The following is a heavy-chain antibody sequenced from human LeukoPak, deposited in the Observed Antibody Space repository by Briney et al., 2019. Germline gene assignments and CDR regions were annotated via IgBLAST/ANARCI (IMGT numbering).Heavy chain of an antibody. CDR1: GFTFSSYG. Sequence: GGSLRLSCAASGFTFSSYGMHWVRQAPGKGLEWVAVIWYDGSNKYYADSVKGRFTISRDNSKNTLYLQMNSLRAEDTAVYYCARDIYSSSWYLPYYYYYGMDVWGQGTTVTVSS. CDR2: IWYDGSNK. V-gene: IGHV3-33*01. D-gene: IGHD6-13*01. J-gene: IGHJ6*02. CDR3: ARDIYSSSWYLPYYYYYGMDV.